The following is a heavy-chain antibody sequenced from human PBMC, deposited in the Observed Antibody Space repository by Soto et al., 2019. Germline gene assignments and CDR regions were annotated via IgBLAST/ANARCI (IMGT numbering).Heavy chain of an antibody. CDR2: ISYDVSNK. Sequence: PWGSLRLSCAASGLTFSSYGMHWVRQAPGKGLEWVAVISYDVSNKYYADSVKGRFTISRDNSKNTLYLQMNSLRAEDTAVYYCAKEVIAARPLLFYGREVWGYGTTL. V-gene: IGHV3-30*18. D-gene: IGHD6-6*01. CDR1: GLTFSSYG. CDR3: AKEVIAARPLLFYGREV. J-gene: IGHJ6*02.